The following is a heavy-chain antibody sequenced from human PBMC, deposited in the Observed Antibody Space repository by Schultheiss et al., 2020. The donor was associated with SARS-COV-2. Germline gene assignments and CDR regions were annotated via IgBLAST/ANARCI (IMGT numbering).Heavy chain of an antibody. V-gene: IGHV3-23*01. J-gene: IGHJ4*02. CDR1: GFTFSDYY. D-gene: IGHD4-11*01. Sequence: GGSLRLSCAASGFTFSDYYMSWIRQAPGKGLEWVSAISGSGGSTYYADSVKGRFTISRDNSKNTLYLQMSSLRAEDTAVYYCVKDDYSNYVEGYWGQGTLVTVSS. CDR3: VKDDYSNYVEGY. CDR2: ISGSGGST.